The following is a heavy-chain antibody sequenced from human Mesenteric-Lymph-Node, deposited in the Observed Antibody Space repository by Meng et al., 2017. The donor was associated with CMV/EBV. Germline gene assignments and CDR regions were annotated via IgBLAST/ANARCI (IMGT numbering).Heavy chain of an antibody. D-gene: IGHD6-19*01. Sequence: GGSLRLSCAASGFTFSSYSMNWVRQAPGKGLEWVSSISSSSSYIYYADSVKGRFTISRDNAKNSLYLQMNSLRAEDTAVYYCARDRYSSGWGNWFDPWGQGTLVTVSS. CDR2: ISSSSSYI. CDR1: GFTFSSYS. J-gene: IGHJ5*02. V-gene: IGHV3-21*01. CDR3: ARDRYSSGWGNWFDP.